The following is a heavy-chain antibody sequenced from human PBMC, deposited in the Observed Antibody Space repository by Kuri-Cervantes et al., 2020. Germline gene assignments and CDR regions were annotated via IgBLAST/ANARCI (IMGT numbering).Heavy chain of an antibody. CDR2: MNPNSGNT. CDR1: GGTFSSYA. V-gene: IGHV1-8*02. CDR3: ARGRLGATMNFDY. D-gene: IGHD1-26*01. Sequence: ASVKVSCKASGGTFSSYAINWVRQATGQGLEWMGWMNPNSGNTGYAQKFQGRVTMTRNTSISTAYMELSSLRSEDTAVYYCARGRLGATMNFDYWGQGTLVTVSS. J-gene: IGHJ4*02.